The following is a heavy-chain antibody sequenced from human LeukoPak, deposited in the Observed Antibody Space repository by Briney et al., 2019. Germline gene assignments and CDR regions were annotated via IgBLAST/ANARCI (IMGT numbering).Heavy chain of an antibody. V-gene: IGHV4-39*07. J-gene: IGHJ4*02. CDR3: ARVLDYGDYSDYFDY. CDR1: GGSISSSGYY. D-gene: IGHD4-17*01. Sequence: SETLSLTCTVSGGSISSSGYYWGWIRQPPGKGLEWIGSIYHSGSTYYNPSLKSRVTISVDTSKNQFSLKLSSVTAADTAVYYCARVLDYGDYSDYFDYWGQGTLVTVSS. CDR2: IYHSGST.